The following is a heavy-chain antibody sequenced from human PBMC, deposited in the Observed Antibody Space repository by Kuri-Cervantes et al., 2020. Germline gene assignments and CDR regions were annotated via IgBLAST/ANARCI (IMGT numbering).Heavy chain of an antibody. V-gene: IGHV3-15*05. CDR3: ATERQVFDY. CDR2: IKHKADGGTT. Sequence: GESLKISCAASGFTFSNAWMSWVRQAPGKGLDWVGRIKHKADGGTTDYAAPVKGRFTISRDDSKNTLYLQMNSLKTEDTAVYYCATERQVFDYWGLGTLVTVSS. D-gene: IGHD6-25*01. J-gene: IGHJ4*02. CDR1: GFTFSNAW.